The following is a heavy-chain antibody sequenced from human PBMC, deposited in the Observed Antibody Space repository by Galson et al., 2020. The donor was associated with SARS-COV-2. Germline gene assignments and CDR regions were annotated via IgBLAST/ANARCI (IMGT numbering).Heavy chain of an antibody. J-gene: IGHJ4*02. V-gene: IGHV4-4*02. Sequence: SETLSLTCAVSGGSISSSNWWSWVRQPPGKGLEWTGEIYHSGSTNYNPSLKSRVTISVDKSKNQFSLKLSSVTAADTAVYYCARDLKADYVWGSYRSLGYCGQGTLVTVSS. CDR1: GGSISSSNW. D-gene: IGHD3-16*02. CDR2: IYHSGST. CDR3: ARDLKADYVWGSYRSLGY.